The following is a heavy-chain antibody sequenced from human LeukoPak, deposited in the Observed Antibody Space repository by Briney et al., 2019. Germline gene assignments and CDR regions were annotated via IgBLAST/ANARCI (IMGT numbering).Heavy chain of an antibody. CDR2: IYAAGNT. D-gene: IGHD6-19*01. Sequence: GGSLRLSCVGSGFTPSSSYMTWVRQAPGKGLEWVSHIYAAGNTHYADSVKGRFTISRDISKNTVYLQMNSLRAEDTAVYYCARDNGWLGTFDYWGQGTLVTVSS. CDR1: GFTPSSSY. V-gene: IGHV3-66*01. CDR3: ARDNGWLGTFDY. J-gene: IGHJ4*02.